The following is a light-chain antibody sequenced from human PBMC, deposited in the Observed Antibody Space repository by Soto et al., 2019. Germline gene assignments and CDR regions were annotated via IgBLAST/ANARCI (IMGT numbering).Light chain of an antibody. CDR2: GHT. J-gene: IGLJ1*01. CDR1: SSTIGAGYD. CDR3: QSYDISLSAYV. Sequence: QSVLTQPPSVSGAPGQRVSISCTGSSSTIGAGYDVHWYQQLPGTAPKLLIYGHTNRPSGVPDRFSGSKSGTSASLAITALQAEDEADYYCQSYDISLSAYVFGTGTKVTVL. V-gene: IGLV1-40*01.